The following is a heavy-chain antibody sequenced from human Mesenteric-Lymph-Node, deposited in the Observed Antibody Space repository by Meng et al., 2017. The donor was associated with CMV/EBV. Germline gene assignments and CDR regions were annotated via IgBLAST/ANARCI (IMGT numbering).Heavy chain of an antibody. D-gene: IGHD6-13*01. CDR3: ARGQQLVRVYYFDY. CDR2: INHSGST. Sequence: GWSRERRGKGLEWIGEINHSGSTNYNPSLKSRVTISVDTSKNQFSLKLSSVTAADTAVYYCARGQQLVRVYYFDYWGQGTLVTVSS. J-gene: IGHJ4*02. V-gene: IGHV4-34*01.